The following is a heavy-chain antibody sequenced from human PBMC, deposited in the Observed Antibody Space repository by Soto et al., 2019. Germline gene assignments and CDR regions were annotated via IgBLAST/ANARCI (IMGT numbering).Heavy chain of an antibody. V-gene: IGHV4-4*02. Sequence: QVQLQESGPGLVKPSGTLSLTCAVSGGSISSTNWWTWVRQPPGKGLEWIGEIFHTGSTNYNPSLTSRVTISVDESKNQFSLRLTSVTAADTAVYYCARAADGFDCWGQGTLVTVSS. CDR2: IFHTGST. CDR1: GGSISSTNW. CDR3: ARAADGFDC. J-gene: IGHJ4*02.